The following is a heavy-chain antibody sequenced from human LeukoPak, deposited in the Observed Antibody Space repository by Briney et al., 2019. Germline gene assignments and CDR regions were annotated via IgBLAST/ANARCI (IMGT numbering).Heavy chain of an antibody. CDR2: IYYSGST. D-gene: IGHD3-3*01. Sequence: SQTLSLTCTVSGGSISSGGYYWSWIRQHPGKGLEWIGYIYYSGSTYYNPSLKSRVTISVDTSKNQFSLKLSSVTAADTAVYYCASKSYTIPRFAFDIWGQGTMVTVSS. CDR3: ASKSYTIPRFAFDI. V-gene: IGHV4-31*03. J-gene: IGHJ3*02. CDR1: GGSISSGGYY.